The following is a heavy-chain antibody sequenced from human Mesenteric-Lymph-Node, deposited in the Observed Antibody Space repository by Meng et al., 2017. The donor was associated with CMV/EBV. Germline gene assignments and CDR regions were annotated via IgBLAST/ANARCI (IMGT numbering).Heavy chain of an antibody. Sequence: ASVKVSCKASGYTFTYYGISWVRQAPGQGLEWMGWISTYNGNTNYAQKFQGRVTMTTDTSTSTAHLELTTLRSDDTAVYYCARDHTPIKYCTNIRCPFDCWGQGTLVTVSS. CDR2: ISTYNGNT. J-gene: IGHJ4*02. D-gene: IGHD2-8*01. V-gene: IGHV1-18*01. CDR3: ARDHTPIKYCTNIRCPFDC. CDR1: GYTFTYYG.